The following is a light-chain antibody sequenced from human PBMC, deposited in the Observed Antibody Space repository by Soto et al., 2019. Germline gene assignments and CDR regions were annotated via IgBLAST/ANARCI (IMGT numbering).Light chain of an antibody. J-gene: IGKJ4*01. V-gene: IGKV3-15*01. CDR3: QQYSKWPLS. CDR1: QSLYSN. Sequence: EIVMTQSPATLSVSPGERATLSCRASQSLYSNLAWYQQKPGQSPRLLIYATSTRATGIPARFRGSGSGTDFTLTISSLQSEDFALYYCQQYSKWPLSFGGGTKVEVK. CDR2: ATS.